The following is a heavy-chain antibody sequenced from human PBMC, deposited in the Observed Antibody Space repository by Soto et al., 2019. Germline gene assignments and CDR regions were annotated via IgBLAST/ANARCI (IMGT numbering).Heavy chain of an antibody. CDR1: GFTFSSYS. CDR3: ARDFTQGLITTDY. D-gene: IGHD3-22*01. J-gene: IGHJ4*02. Sequence: PRGSLRLSCAASGFTFSSYSMNWVRQAPGKGLEWVSSISSSSSYIYYADSVKGRFTISRDNAKNSLYLQMNSLRAEDTAVYYCARDFTQGLITTDYWGQGTLVTVSS. CDR2: ISSSSSYI. V-gene: IGHV3-21*01.